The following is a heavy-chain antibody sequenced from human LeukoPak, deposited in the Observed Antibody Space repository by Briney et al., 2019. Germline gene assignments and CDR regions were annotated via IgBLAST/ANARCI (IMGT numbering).Heavy chain of an antibody. J-gene: IGHJ4*02. CDR2: IKSKSDGGTT. Sequence: GGSLRLSCAASGFTFSNACMSWVRQAPGKGLEWVCRIKSKSDGGTTDYAAPVKGRFTISRDDSKNTLYLQMNSLKTEDTAVYYCTTSRHPYSCGSGGYYFDYWGQGTMVTVPS. D-gene: IGHD3-10*01. CDR1: GFTFSNAC. V-gene: IGHV3-15*01. CDR3: TTSRHPYSCGSGGYYFDY.